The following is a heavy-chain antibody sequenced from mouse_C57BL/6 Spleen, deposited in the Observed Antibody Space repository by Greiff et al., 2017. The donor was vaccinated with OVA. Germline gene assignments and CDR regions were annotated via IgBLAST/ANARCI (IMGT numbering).Heavy chain of an antibody. J-gene: IGHJ4*01. D-gene: IGHD1-1*01. CDR3: TRYYGSYAMDY. CDR2: IDPENGDT. CDR1: GFNIKDDY. Sequence: VTLKVSGAELVRPGASVKLSCTASGFNIKDDYMHWVKQRPEQGLEWIGWIDPENGDTEYASKFQGKATITADTSSNTAYLQLSSLTSEDTAVYYCTRYYGSYAMDYWGQGTSVTVSS. V-gene: IGHV14-4*01.